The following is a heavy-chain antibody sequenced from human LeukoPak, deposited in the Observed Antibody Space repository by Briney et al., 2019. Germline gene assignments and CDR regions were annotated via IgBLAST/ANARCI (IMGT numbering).Heavy chain of an antibody. V-gene: IGHV3-15*01. CDR2: IKSKTDGGTT. J-gene: IGHJ4*02. D-gene: IGHD6-19*01. CDR3: TTAVGIAVAGIDY. Sequence: SGGSLRLSCAAPGFTFSNAWMSWVRQAPGKGLEWVGRIKSKTDGGTTDYAAPVKGRFTISRDDSKNTLYLQMNSLKTEDTAVYYCTTAVGIAVAGIDYWGQGTLVTVSS. CDR1: GFTFSNAW.